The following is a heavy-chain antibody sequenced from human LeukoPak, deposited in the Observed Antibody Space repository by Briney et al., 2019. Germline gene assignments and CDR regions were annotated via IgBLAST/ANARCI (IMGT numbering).Heavy chain of an antibody. D-gene: IGHD4-11*01. CDR1: GGTFSSYA. CDR2: IIPILGIA. CDR3: ARLVNYSKTGVYYYYYMDV. J-gene: IGHJ6*03. V-gene: IGHV1-69*04. Sequence: ASVKVSCKASGGTFSSYAISWVRQAPGQGLEWMGRIIPILGIANYAQKFQGRVTITADKSTSTAYMELSSLRSEDTAVYYCARLVNYSKTGVYYYYYMDVWGKGTTVTVSS.